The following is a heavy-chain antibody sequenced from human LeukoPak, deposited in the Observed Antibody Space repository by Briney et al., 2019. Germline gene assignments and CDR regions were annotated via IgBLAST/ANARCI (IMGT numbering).Heavy chain of an antibody. D-gene: IGHD2-15*01. CDR3: ARDGGYCSGGSCTDY. V-gene: IGHV3-53*01. CDR2: IYSGGST. CDR1: GFTFSDAW. J-gene: IGHJ4*02. Sequence: PGGSLRLSCAASGFTFSDAWMSWVRQAPGKGLEWVSVIYSGGSTYYADSVKGRFTISRDNSKNTLYLQMNSLRAEDTAVYYCARDGGYCSGGSCTDYWGQGTLVTVSS.